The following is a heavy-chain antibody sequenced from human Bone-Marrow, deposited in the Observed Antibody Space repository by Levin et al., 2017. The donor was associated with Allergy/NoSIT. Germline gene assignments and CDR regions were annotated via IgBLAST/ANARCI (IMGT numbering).Heavy chain of an antibody. Sequence: GGSLRLSCVVSGFTFSRFVLHWVRQAPGKGLEWVAVISHDERSIIYAESVKGRFTISKDNSKNTLYLQMNYLRDDDTAMYYCATAGPTSGYADAFEFWGQGAMVTVSS. J-gene: IGHJ3*01. CDR3: ATAGPTSGYADAFEF. CDR1: GFTFSRFV. V-gene: IGHV3-30*04. CDR2: ISHDERSI. D-gene: IGHD3-22*01.